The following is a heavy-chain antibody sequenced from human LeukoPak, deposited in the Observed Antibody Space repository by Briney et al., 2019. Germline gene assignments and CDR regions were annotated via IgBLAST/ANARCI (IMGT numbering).Heavy chain of an antibody. J-gene: IGHJ4*02. CDR2: IRPSGGRA. CDR3: AREPPESFRFDY. V-gene: IGHV1-46*01. D-gene: IGHD3-16*02. Sequence: GASVKVSCKASGYTFTIYYIHWVRQAPGQGREWMGIIRPSGGRASYPQNFQGRVTMTMDMSASTVHMELSSLTSEDTAMYYCAREPPESFRFDYWGQGAPVTVSS. CDR1: GYTFTIYY.